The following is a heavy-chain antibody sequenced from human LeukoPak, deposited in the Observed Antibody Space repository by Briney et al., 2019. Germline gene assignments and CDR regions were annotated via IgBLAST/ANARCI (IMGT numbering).Heavy chain of an antibody. CDR2: ISYSGST. V-gene: IGHV4-30-4*01. CDR3: AKWGPDRVYFFDF. D-gene: IGHD2-8*01. CDR1: GGSISSGDYY. J-gene: IGHJ4*02. Sequence: SETLSLTCTVSGGSISSGDYYWRWIRQPPGKGLEWIGYISYSGSTFYNPSLKSRVSISGDTSKNQFSLKLSSVTAADTAVYYCAKWGPDRVYFFDFWGQGTLVTVSS.